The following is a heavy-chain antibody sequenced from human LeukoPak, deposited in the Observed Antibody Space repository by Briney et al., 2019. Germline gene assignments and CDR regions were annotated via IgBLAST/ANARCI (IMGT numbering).Heavy chain of an antibody. CDR3: ARDQLYCSGGSYYLRVWFDP. V-gene: IGHV1-2*02. D-gene: IGHD2-15*01. J-gene: IGHJ5*02. Sequence: ASVKVSCKASGYTFTGYYMHWVRQAPGQGLEWMGWINPNSGGTNYAQKFQGRVTMTRDTSISTAYMELSRLRSDDTAVYYCARDQLYCSGGSYYLRVWFDPWGQGTLVTVSS. CDR1: GYTFTGYY. CDR2: INPNSGGT.